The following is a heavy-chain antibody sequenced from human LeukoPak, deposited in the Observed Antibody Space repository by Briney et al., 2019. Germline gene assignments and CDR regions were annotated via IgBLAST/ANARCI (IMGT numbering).Heavy chain of an antibody. CDR2: IYPGDSDT. V-gene: IGHV5-51*01. J-gene: IGHJ4*02. CDR1: GYSFTSYW. D-gene: IGHD3-3*01. CDR3: ARHGADYDFWSGPDY. Sequence: NLGESLKISCKGSGYSFTSYWIGWVRQMPGKGLEWMGIIYPGDSDTRYSPSFQGQVTISADKSISTAYLQWSSLKASDTAMYYCARHGADYDFWSGPDYWGQGTLVTVSS.